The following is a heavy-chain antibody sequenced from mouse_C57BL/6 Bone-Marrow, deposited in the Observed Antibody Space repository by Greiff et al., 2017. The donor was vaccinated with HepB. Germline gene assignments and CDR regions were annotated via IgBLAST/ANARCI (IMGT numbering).Heavy chain of an antibody. J-gene: IGHJ1*03. Sequence: EVMLVESEGGLVQPGSSMKLSCTASGFTFSDYYMAWVRQVPEKGLEWVANINYDGSSTYYLDSLKSRFIISRDNAKNILYLQMSSLKSEDTATYYCARERGGYGSSYDWYFDVWGTGTTVTVSS. D-gene: IGHD1-1*01. CDR3: ARERGGYGSSYDWYFDV. CDR1: GFTFSDYY. CDR2: INYDGSST. V-gene: IGHV5-16*01.